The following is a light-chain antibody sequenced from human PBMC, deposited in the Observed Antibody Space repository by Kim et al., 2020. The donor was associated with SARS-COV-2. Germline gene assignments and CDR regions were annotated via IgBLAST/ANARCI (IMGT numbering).Light chain of an antibody. CDR1: RSNIGSNP. V-gene: IGLV1-51*01. J-gene: IGLJ3*02. Sequence: QSVLPQPPSVSAAPGQKVTISCSGSRSNIGSNPVSWYQQFPGTAPKLITYDNNKRPSGIPDRFSSSKSGTSATLGITGLRTGDEAHYYCATWDTSLTVGVFGGGTQLTVL. CDR2: DNN. CDR3: ATWDTSLTVGV.